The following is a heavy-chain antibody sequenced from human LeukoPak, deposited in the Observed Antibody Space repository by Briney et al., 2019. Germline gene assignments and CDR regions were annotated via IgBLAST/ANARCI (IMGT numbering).Heavy chain of an antibody. Sequence: ASVKVSCKASGYTFTSYGISWVRQAPGQGLEWMGWISAYNGNTNYAQKLQGRVTMTTDTSTSTAYMELRSLRSDDTAVYYCARFLSAARRGNWFDPWGQGTLVTVSS. CDR3: ARFLSAARRGNWFDP. CDR2: ISAYNGNT. J-gene: IGHJ5*02. D-gene: IGHD6-6*01. CDR1: GYTFTSYG. V-gene: IGHV1-18*01.